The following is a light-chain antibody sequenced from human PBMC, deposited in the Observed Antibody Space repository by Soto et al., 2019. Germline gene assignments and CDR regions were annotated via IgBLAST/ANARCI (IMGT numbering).Light chain of an antibody. V-gene: IGKV3-20*01. CDR2: GAS. J-gene: IGKJ4*01. CDR3: QQYGSSLPT. CDR1: QSISSSY. Sequence: EIVLAQSPGTLSLSPGERATLSCRPSQSISSSYLAWYQQKPGQAPRLLIYGASSRATGIPDRFSGSESGTDCTLTIISLEPEDFAVYYCQQYGSSLPTFVGGTKLEL.